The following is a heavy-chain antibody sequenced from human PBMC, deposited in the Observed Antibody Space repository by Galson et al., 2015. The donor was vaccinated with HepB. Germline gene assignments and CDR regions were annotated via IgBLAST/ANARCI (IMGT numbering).Heavy chain of an antibody. D-gene: IGHD1-1*01. CDR1: GYGFTSYW. Sequence: QSGAEVKKSGESLRISCKGSGYGFTSYWIIWVRQAPGKGLEYMGRIDPTDSYTNYIPSLEGHVTISADKSISTSYLQRSSLKASDTAMYYCARSWTAVDAFDIWGQGTMVIVSS. V-gene: IGHV5-10-1*01. J-gene: IGHJ3*02. CDR2: IDPTDSYT. CDR3: ARSWTAVDAFDI.